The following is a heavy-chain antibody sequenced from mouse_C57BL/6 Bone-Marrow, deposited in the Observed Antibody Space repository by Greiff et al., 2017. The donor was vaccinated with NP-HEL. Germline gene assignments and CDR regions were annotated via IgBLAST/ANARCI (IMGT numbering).Heavy chain of an antibody. Sequence: EVKLMESGPGLVKPSQSLSLTCSVTGYSITSGYYWNWIRQFPGNKLEWMGYISYDGSNNYNPSLKNRISITRDTSKNQFFLKLNSVTTEDTATYYCARDGRLPWFAYWGQGTLVTVSA. V-gene: IGHV3-6*01. CDR3: ARDGRLPWFAY. CDR1: GYSITSGYY. J-gene: IGHJ3*01. CDR2: ISYDGSN. D-gene: IGHD2-4*01.